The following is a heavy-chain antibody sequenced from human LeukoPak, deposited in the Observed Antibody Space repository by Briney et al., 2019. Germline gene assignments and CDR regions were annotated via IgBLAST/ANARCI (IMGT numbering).Heavy chain of an antibody. CDR2: ISYDGSNK. V-gene: IGHV3-30-3*01. CDR1: GFTFSSYA. Sequence: GTSLRLSCAASGFTFSSYAMHWVRQAPGKGLEWVAVISYDGSNKYYADSVKGRFTISRDNSKNTLYLQMNSLRAEDTAVYYCARNVLAAAGMTDWFDPWGQGTLVTVSS. J-gene: IGHJ5*02. CDR3: ARNVLAAAGMTDWFDP. D-gene: IGHD6-13*01.